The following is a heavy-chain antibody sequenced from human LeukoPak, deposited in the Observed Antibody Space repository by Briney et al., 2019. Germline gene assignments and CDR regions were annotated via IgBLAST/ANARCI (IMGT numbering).Heavy chain of an antibody. V-gene: IGHV4-34*01. CDR3: ARQTYCINGVCYTEEGEFYYYMDV. CDR2: INDRGST. Sequence: SETLSLTCAVYGGSFSGYYWTWIRQTPGKGLEWIGEINDRGSTDYNPSLKSRVSISVDTSKNQFSLKLTSVTAADTAVYYCARQTYCINGVCYTEEGEFYYYMDVWGKGTTVTVSS. CDR1: GGSFSGYY. D-gene: IGHD2-8*01. J-gene: IGHJ6*03.